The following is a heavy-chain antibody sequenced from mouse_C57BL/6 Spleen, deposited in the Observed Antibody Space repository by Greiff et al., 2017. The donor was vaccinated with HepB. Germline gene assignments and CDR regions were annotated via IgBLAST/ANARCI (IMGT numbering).Heavy chain of an antibody. J-gene: IGHJ4*01. Sequence: EVQLQESGGGLVQPGGSMKLSCAASGFTFSDAWMDWVRQSPEKGLEWVAEIRNKANNHATYYAESVKGRFTISRDDSKSSVYLQMNSLRAKDTGIYYCTYYGQGSYAMDYWGQGTSVTVSS. D-gene: IGHD1-1*02. V-gene: IGHV6-6*01. CDR2: IRNKANNHAT. CDR1: GFTFSDAW. CDR3: TYYGQGSYAMDY.